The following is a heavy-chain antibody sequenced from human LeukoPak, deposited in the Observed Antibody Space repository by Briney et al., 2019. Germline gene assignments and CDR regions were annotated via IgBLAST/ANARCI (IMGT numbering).Heavy chain of an antibody. Sequence: GGSLRLSCAASGFTFSSYGMHWVRQAPGKGLEWVSHIRRSGSIIYYADSVKGRFTISRDNAKNSLYLQMNSLRAEDTAVYYCAKDMGEWSVTDAFHIWGQGTRVTVSS. D-gene: IGHD3-16*01. V-gene: IGHV3-48*04. CDR3: AKDMGEWSVTDAFHI. CDR2: IRRSGSII. CDR1: GFTFSSYG. J-gene: IGHJ3*02.